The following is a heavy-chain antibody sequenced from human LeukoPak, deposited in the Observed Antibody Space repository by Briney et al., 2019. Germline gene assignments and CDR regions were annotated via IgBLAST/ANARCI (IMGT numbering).Heavy chain of an antibody. CDR1: GFTFSSYA. Sequence: PGGSLRLSCAASGFTFSSYAMHWVRQAPGKGLEWVAVISYDGSNKYYADSVKGRFTISRDNSKNTLYLQMNSLRAEDTAVYYCARGPPGQYYGSGSYYSDAFDIWGQGTMVTVSS. J-gene: IGHJ3*02. CDR2: ISYDGSNK. D-gene: IGHD3-10*01. CDR3: ARGPPGQYYGSGSYYSDAFDI. V-gene: IGHV3-30-3*01.